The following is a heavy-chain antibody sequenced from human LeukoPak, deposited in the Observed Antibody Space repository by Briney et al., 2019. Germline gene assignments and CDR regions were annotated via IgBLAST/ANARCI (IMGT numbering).Heavy chain of an antibody. CDR3: ATGGAPAGYAYHM. CDR1: GLAFKTFD. J-gene: IGHJ3*02. Sequence: PGGSLRLSCAASGLAFKTFDMHWVRQAAGKGLEWVSAIGTAGDTYYPGSVKGRFTISRENAENSLYLQMNSLRVDDTAVYYCATGGAPAGYAYHMWGQGTTVTVSS. CDR2: IGTAGDT. D-gene: IGHD6-13*01. V-gene: IGHV3-13*01.